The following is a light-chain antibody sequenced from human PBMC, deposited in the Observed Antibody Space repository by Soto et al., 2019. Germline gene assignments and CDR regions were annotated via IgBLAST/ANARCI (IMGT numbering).Light chain of an antibody. CDR3: QAYDYSLTAAV. CDR1: SSDVGGYNY. J-gene: IGLJ3*02. V-gene: IGLV2-14*01. CDR2: EVS. Sequence: QSALTQPASVSGSPGQSITISCTGTSSDVGGYNYVSWYQQHPGKAPKLMIYEVSNRPSGVSNRFSGSKSGTSASLAITGLQAEDEADYYCQAYDYSLTAAVFGGGTKLTVL.